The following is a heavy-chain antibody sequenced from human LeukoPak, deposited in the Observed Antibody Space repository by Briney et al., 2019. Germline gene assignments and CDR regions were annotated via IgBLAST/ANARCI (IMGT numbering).Heavy chain of an antibody. Sequence: EASVKVSCKASGYTFTSYAMNWVRQAPGQGLEWMGWINTNTENPTYAPGFTGRFVFSLDTSVSTAYLQISSLKAEDTAVYYCARDLWDSSSPSSVFQESGDNWFDPWGQGTLVTVSS. CDR1: GYTFTSYA. CDR2: INTNTENP. D-gene: IGHD6-13*01. J-gene: IGHJ5*02. V-gene: IGHV7-4-1*02. CDR3: ARDLWDSSSPSSVFQESGDNWFDP.